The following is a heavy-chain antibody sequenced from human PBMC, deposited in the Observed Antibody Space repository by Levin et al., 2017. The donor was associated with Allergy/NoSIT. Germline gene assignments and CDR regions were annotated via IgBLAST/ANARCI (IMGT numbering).Heavy chain of an antibody. CDR1: GFTFSSYA. V-gene: IGHV3-30*04. CDR3: ARDQVGSSWYVAPPDY. Sequence: GGSLRLSCAASGFTFSSYAMHWVRQAPGKGLEWVAVISYDGSNKYYADSVKGRFTISRDNSKNTLYLQMNSLRAEDTAVYYCARDQVGSSWYVAPPDYWGQGTLVTVSS. CDR2: ISYDGSNK. D-gene: IGHD6-13*01. J-gene: IGHJ4*02.